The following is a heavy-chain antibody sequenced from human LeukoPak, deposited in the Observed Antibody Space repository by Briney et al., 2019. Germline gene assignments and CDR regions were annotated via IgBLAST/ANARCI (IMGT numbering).Heavy chain of an antibody. Sequence: SETLSLTCTVSGGSISSYYWSWVRQPPGKGLEWIGYIYYSGSTNYNPSLKSRVTISVDTSKNQFSLKLSSVTAADTAVYYCARGSYYYYYGMDVWGQGTTVTVSS. CDR1: GGSISSYY. CDR2: IYYSGST. V-gene: IGHV4-59*08. J-gene: IGHJ6*02. CDR3: ARGSYYYYYGMDV.